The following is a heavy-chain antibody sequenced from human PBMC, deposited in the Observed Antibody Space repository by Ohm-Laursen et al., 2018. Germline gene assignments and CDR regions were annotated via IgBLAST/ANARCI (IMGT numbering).Heavy chain of an antibody. D-gene: IGHD1-26*01. CDR1: GGSISSYY. CDR2: IYYSGST. Sequence: GTLSLTCAVSGGSISSYYWSWIRQPPGKGLEWIGYIYYSGSTNYNPSLKSRVTISVDTSKNQFSLKLSSVTAADTAVYYCARAVGATFDYWGQGTLVTVSS. V-gene: IGHV4-59*01. CDR3: ARAVGATFDY. J-gene: IGHJ4*02.